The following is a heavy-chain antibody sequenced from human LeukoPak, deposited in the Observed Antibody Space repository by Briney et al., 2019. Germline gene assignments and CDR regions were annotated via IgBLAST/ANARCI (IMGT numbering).Heavy chain of an antibody. Sequence: GGSLRLSCAASGFTVSSNYMSWVRRAPGKGLEWVSAISGSGGSTYYADSVKGRFTISRDNSKNTLYLQMNSLRAEDTAVYYCAKDSDYSIGYFDYWGQGTLVTVSS. CDR2: ISGSGGST. CDR3: AKDSDYSIGYFDY. D-gene: IGHD4-11*01. CDR1: GFTVSSNY. J-gene: IGHJ4*02. V-gene: IGHV3-23*01.